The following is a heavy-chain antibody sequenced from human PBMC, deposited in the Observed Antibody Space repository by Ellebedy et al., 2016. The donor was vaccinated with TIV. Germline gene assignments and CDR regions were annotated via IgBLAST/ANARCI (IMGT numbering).Heavy chain of an antibody. V-gene: IGHV3-30*03. D-gene: IGHD6-19*01. CDR2: VSYDGNSR. CDR3: ARSYSSDTYWYYFDY. CDR1: GFIFSNYG. J-gene: IGHJ4*02. Sequence: PGGSLRLSCAASGFIFSNYGIHWVRQAPGKGLEWVAVVSYDGNSRYYADSVKGRFTISRDNSKNTLYLQMNSLRVEDTAVYYCARSYSSDTYWYYFDYWGQGILVTVSS.